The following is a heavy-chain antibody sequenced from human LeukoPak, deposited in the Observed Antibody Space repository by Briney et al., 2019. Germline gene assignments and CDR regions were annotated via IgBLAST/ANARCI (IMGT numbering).Heavy chain of an antibody. CDR3: ASAPEWFGEAFDI. CDR1: RFTFSNFW. D-gene: IGHD3-10*01. Sequence: GGSLRLSCAASRFTFSNFWMCWVRQAPGKGLEWVANIKEDGSATYYVDSVRGRFTISRDNAKNSLYLQMNSLRAEDTAVYYCASAPEWFGEAFDIWGQGTMVTVSS. V-gene: IGHV3-7*01. CDR2: IKEDGSAT. J-gene: IGHJ3*02.